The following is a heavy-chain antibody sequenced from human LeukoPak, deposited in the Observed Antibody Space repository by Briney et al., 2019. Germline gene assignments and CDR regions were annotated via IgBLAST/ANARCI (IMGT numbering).Heavy chain of an antibody. CDR2: ISFDGNNK. D-gene: IGHD3-16*02. CDR1: GFTVSSNY. V-gene: IGHV3-30*18. Sequence: PGGSLRLSCAASGFTVSSNYMSWVRQAPGKGLEWVAAISFDGNNKYYADSVKGRFTISRDNSKNTLYLQMSSLRADDTAVYYCSKKGRLGDYVWGSYLSLDYWGQGTLVTVSS. CDR3: SKKGRLGDYVWGSYLSLDY. J-gene: IGHJ4*02.